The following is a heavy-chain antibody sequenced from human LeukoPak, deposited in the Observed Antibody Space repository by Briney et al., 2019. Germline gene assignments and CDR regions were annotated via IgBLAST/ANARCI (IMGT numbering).Heavy chain of an antibody. CDR1: GFTFSSYG. Sequence: PERSLRLSCAASGFTFSSYGMHWVRQAPGKGLEWVAVISYDGSNKYYVDSVKGRFTISRDNAKNSLYLQMNSLRAEDTAVYYCATYSSLNRREFQFWGQGTLLTVSS. CDR3: ATYSSLNRREFQF. J-gene: IGHJ1*01. D-gene: IGHD3-22*01. CDR2: ISYDGSNK. V-gene: IGHV3-30*03.